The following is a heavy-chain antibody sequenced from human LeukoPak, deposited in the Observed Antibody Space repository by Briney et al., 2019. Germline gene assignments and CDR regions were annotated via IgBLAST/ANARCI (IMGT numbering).Heavy chain of an antibody. Sequence: GGSLRLSCAASGFTFSVSVMHWVRQAPGKGLEYVSVISSNGGSTSYANSVKGRFTISRDNSKNTLYLQMGSLRAEDMAVYFCAGGFGFLIESWGQGTLVTVSS. CDR2: ISSNGGST. V-gene: IGHV3-64*01. J-gene: IGHJ4*02. D-gene: IGHD3-16*01. CDR3: AGGFGFLIES. CDR1: GFTFSVSV.